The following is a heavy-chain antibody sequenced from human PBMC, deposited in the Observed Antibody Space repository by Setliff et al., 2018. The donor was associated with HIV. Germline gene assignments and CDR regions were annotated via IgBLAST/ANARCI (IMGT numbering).Heavy chain of an antibody. CDR2: IYYSGSP. V-gene: IGHV4-59*08. CDR1: GGSISNYY. D-gene: IGHD3-22*01. J-gene: IGHJ4*02. Sequence: SETLSLTCTVSGGSISNYYWSWIRQPPGKGLEWIGYIYYSGSPKYNPSLKSRVTISVEKSKNQFSLKLSFVTAADTAAYYRARGPTDGYYDSSGYRLFDYWGQ. CDR3: ARGPTDGYYDSSGYRLFDY.